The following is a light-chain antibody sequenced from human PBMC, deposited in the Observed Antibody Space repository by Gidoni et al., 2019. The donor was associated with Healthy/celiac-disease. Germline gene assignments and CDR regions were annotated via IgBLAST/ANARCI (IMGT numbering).Light chain of an antibody. V-gene: IGLV2-14*01. CDR2: EVS. CDR3: SSYTSSSTLVV. Sequence: QSALTQPASVSGSPGQSITISCTGTSSDVGGYNYVSWYQQHPGKAPKLMIYEVSNRPSGVPDRFSGSKSGNTASLTISGLQAEDEADYYCSSYTSSSTLVVFRGGTKLTVL. CDR1: SSDVGGYNY. J-gene: IGLJ2*01.